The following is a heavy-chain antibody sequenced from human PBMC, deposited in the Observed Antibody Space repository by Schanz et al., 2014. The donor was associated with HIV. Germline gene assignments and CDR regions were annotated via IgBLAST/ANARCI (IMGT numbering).Heavy chain of an antibody. V-gene: IGHV3-23*01. CDR1: GFSFSNYA. CDR2: ISGSGGTT. D-gene: IGHD1-1*01. CDR3: ARDLVLGAGTTAMDV. J-gene: IGHJ6*02. Sequence: EVQLLESGGHLVQPGGSLRLSCAASGFSFSNYAMTWVRQAPGKGLDWVSLISGSGGTTFYADSVKGRFTISRDNSKDTLYLQMNSLRAEDTAVYYCARDLVLGAGTTAMDVWGRGTTVTVSS.